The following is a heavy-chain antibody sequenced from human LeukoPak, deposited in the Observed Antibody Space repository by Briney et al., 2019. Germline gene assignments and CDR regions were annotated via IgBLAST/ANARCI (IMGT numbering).Heavy chain of an antibody. D-gene: IGHD3-10*01. CDR1: RYSFDSYA. V-gene: IGHV3-23*01. J-gene: IGHJ4*02. CDR3: AKDSDGSGSYYNGYFDY. CDR2: ISGSGGST. Sequence: PGESLKLSCEGSRYSFDSYAMTWVRQAPGKGLEWVSAISGSGGSTYYADSVKGRFTISRDNSKNTLYLQMNSLRAEDTAVYYCAKDSDGSGSYYNGYFDYWGQGTLVTVSS.